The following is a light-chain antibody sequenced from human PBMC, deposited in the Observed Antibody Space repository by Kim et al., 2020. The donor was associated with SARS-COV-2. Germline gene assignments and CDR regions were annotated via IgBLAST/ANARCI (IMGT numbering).Light chain of an antibody. Sequence: GQSIAISCTGTGSDIGSYNLVSWYQQHPGRAPKLMIYAGTERPSGVSDRFSGSKAGYTASLTISGLQAEDEANYFCSSYAGSHTYVFGPGTKVTVL. CDR3: SSYAGSHTYV. CDR2: AGT. J-gene: IGLJ1*01. V-gene: IGLV2-23*01. CDR1: GSDIGSYNL.